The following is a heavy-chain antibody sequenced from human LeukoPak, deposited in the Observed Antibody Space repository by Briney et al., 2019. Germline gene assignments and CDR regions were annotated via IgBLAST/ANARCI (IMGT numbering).Heavy chain of an antibody. CDR1: GASISSYY. J-gene: IGHJ4*02. D-gene: IGHD6-13*01. Sequence: SETLSLTCTVSGASISSYYWSWIRQPPGKGLEWIGYIYYLGSTNYNPSLKSRVTISVDTSKNQFSLKLSSVTAADTAVYYCASGPYPAAGTDHQFDYWGQGTLVTVSS. CDR3: ASGPYPAAGTDHQFDY. CDR2: IYYLGST. V-gene: IGHV4-59*01.